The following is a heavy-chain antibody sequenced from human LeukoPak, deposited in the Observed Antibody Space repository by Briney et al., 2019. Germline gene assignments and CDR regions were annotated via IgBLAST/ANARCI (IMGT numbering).Heavy chain of an antibody. D-gene: IGHD2-2*01. CDR1: GFTFSSYT. V-gene: IGHV3-21*01. J-gene: IGHJ5*02. CDR2: ISSGNNYI. CDR3: ARDNNEGYCSSTSCYEKTGANWFDP. Sequence: GGSLRLSCSASGFTFSSYTMNWVRQAPGKGLEWVSSISSGNNYIFYTDSYTDSVKGRFTISRDSAKNSLYLQMDSLRAEDTAVYYCARDNNEGYCSSTSCYEKTGANWFDPWGQGTLVIVSS.